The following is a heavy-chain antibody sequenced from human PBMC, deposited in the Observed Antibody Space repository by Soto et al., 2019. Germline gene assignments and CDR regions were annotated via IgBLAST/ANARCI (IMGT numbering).Heavy chain of an antibody. CDR1: GYTFTSYA. CDR3: ARRLGGSSQN. J-gene: IGHJ4*02. Sequence: QVQLVQSGAEVKKPGASVEVSCKASGYTFTSYAIHWVRQAPGQRLEWMGWINAGNGNTKYSQNFQGRVTITRDTSASTAYMELSSLRSEDTAMYYCARRLGGSSQNWGQGTLVTVSS. V-gene: IGHV1-3*01. CDR2: INAGNGNT. D-gene: IGHD1-26*01.